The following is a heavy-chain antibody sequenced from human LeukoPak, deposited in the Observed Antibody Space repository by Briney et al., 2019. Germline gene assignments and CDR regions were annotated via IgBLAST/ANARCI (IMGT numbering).Heavy chain of an antibody. CDR2: IYYSGST. V-gene: IGHV4-59*13. D-gene: IGHD4-23*01. CDR3: ARDYGGNDDY. J-gene: IGHJ4*02. Sequence: KPSETLSLTCSVSGGSISSYYWSWIRQPPGKGLEWIGYIYYSGSTNYNPSLKSRVTISVDTSHNQPSLELRSVTAADTAVYYCARDYGGNDDYWGQGTLVTVSS. CDR1: GGSISSYY.